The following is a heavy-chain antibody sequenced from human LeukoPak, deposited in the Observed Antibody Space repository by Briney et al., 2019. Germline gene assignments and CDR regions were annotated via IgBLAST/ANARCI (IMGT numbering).Heavy chain of an antibody. D-gene: IGHD2-8*02. V-gene: IGHV1-18*01. Sequence: ASVKVSCKASGGTFSNNAISWVRQAPGQGLGWVGWISAYNGDTKYAQSFQDKVTMTTDTSTSTAYMELRSLTSDDTAVYYCARSLLVVPDASGEHDAFDMWGQGTMVTVSS. CDR1: GGTFSNNA. CDR3: ARSLLVVPDASGEHDAFDM. CDR2: ISAYNGDT. J-gene: IGHJ3*02.